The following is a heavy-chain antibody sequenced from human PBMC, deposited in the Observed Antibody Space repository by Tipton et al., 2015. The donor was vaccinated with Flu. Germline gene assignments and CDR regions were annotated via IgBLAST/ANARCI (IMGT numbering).Heavy chain of an antibody. J-gene: IGHJ6*02. Sequence: SLRLSCAASGFTFSSYAMSWVRQAPGKGLEWVSAISGSGGSTYYADSVKGRFTISRDNSKNTLYLQMNSLRAEDTAVYYCANGYHGSGSYRYYYYYGMDVWGQGTTVTVSS. CDR1: GFTFSSYA. D-gene: IGHD3-10*01. CDR2: ISGSGGST. V-gene: IGHV3-23*01. CDR3: ANGYHGSGSYRYYYYYGMDV.